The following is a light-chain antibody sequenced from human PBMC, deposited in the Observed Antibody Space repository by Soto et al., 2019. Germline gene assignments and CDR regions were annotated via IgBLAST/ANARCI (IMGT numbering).Light chain of an antibody. CDR1: QSVNSD. J-gene: IGKJ2*01. Sequence: EIVMTQSPATLSVSAGERATLSCRASQSVNSDLAWYQQKAGQAPRLLIYGASTRATDIPDRCSGSGSGTEFTLTISSPQSEDVAVDYCQQYNNWPPYTFGQGTKLEIK. CDR2: GAS. V-gene: IGKV3-15*01. CDR3: QQYNNWPPYT.